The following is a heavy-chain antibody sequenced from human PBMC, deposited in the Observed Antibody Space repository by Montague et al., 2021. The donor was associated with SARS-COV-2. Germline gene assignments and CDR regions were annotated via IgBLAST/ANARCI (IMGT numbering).Heavy chain of an antibody. J-gene: IGHJ4*02. D-gene: IGHD3-10*01. CDR3: ARGDGHYYGSGTYPYY. CDR1: GGSITSYY. CDR2: IYYSGST. Sequence: SETQSLTCTVSGGSITSYYWSWIRQHPGKGLEYIGYIYYSGSTNYNPSLKSRVTMSVDTSKNQFSLKLSSVTAADTAVYYCARGDGHYYGSGTYPYYWGQGTLVTVSS. V-gene: IGHV4-59*01.